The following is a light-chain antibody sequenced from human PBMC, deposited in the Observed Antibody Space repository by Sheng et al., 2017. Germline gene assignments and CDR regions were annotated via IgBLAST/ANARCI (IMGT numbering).Light chain of an antibody. CDR1: QSVGTR. Sequence: DIQMTQSPSTLSASVGDRVTLTCRASQSVGTRLAWFQQKPGKAPRLLIFLASSLQSGVPSRFSGSGSGTEFTLTISSLQPEDFATYYCQQSDSIPITFGQGTRLEI. J-gene: IGKJ5*01. CDR3: QQSDSIPIT. CDR2: LAS. V-gene: IGKV1-5*03.